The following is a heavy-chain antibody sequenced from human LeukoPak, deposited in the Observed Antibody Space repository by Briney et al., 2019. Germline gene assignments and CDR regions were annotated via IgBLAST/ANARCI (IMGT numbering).Heavy chain of an antibody. J-gene: IGHJ4*02. CDR1: GFTFSSYA. Sequence: GGSLRLSCAASGFTFSSYAMSWVRQAPGKGLEWVSAISGSGGSTYYADSVKGRFTISRDNSKNTLYLQMNSLRAEDMAVYYCAKTWWYRYYFDYWGQGTLVTVSS. CDR3: AKTWWYRYYFDY. D-gene: IGHD2-15*01. V-gene: IGHV3-23*01. CDR2: ISGSGGST.